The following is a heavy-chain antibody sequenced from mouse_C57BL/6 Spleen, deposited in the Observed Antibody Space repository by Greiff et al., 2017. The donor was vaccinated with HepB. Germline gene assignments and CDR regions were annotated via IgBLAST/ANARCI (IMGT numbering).Heavy chain of an antibody. V-gene: IGHV3-6*01. CDR1: GYSITSGYY. CDR3: AGYSNYLYYAMDY. J-gene: IGHJ4*01. Sequence: EVKLQESGPGLVKPSQSLSLTCSVTGYSITSGYYWNWIRQFPGNNLEWMGYISYDGSNNYNPSLKNRISITRDTSKNQFFLKLNSVTTEDTATYYCAGYSNYLYYAMDYWGQGTSVTVSS. D-gene: IGHD2-5*01. CDR2: ISYDGSN.